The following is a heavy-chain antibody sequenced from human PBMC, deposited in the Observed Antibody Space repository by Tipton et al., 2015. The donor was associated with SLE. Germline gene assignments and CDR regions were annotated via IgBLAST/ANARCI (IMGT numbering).Heavy chain of an antibody. CDR1: GGSISSYY. Sequence: TLSLTCTVSGGSISSYYWSWIRQPPGKGLEWIGYIYYSGSTNYNPSLKSRVTISVDTSTNQFSLKLSSVTAADTAVYYCARELGMVAFDIWGQGTMVTVSS. CDR3: ARELGMVAFDI. V-gene: IGHV4-59*01. J-gene: IGHJ3*02. D-gene: IGHD7-27*01. CDR2: IYYSGST.